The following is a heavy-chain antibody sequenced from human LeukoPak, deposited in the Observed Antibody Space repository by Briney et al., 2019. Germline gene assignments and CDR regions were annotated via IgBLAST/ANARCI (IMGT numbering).Heavy chain of an antibody. CDR2: INPNSGGT. V-gene: IGHV1-2*06. Sequence: ASVKVSCKASGYTFTGYYMHWVRQAPGQGLEWMGRINPNSGGTNYAQKFQGRVTMTRDTSISTAYMELSRLRSDDTAVYYCARGLYYYDSSGYYLAEYFQHWGQGTLLTVSS. CDR3: ARGLYYYDSSGYYLAEYFQH. CDR1: GYTFTGYY. J-gene: IGHJ1*01. D-gene: IGHD3-22*01.